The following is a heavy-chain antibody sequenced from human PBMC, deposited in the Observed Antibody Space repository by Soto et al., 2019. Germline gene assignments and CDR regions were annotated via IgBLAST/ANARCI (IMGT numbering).Heavy chain of an antibody. V-gene: IGHV3-74*01. CDR2: INSDGSSS. D-gene: IGHD1-26*01. CDR1: GFAISSHW. J-gene: IGHJ6*02. CDR3: ARELGPRALPRSSRWEG. Sequence: PGGSLRLSCAASGFAISSHWMHWVRRAPGKGLVWVSRINSDGSSSSYAESVKGRFTISRDNAKNTLYLQMNSLRAEDTALYYCARELGPRALPRSSRWEGWGQGTTVSVSS.